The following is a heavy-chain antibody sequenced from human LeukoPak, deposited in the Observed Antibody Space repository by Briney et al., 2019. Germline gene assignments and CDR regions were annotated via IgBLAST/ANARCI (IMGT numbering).Heavy chain of an antibody. D-gene: IGHD4-17*01. CDR3: ARDSPPPYGDYVMLDY. V-gene: IGHV1-18*01. J-gene: IGHJ4*02. CDR1: GYTFTNYG. Sequence: ASVKVSCKASGYTFTNYGISWVRQAPGQALEWMGWSSPYNGKTNYAQNLQGRVTMTTDTSTSTAYMELRSLRSDDTAVYYCARDSPPPYGDYVMLDYWGQGTLVTVSS. CDR2: SSPYNGKT.